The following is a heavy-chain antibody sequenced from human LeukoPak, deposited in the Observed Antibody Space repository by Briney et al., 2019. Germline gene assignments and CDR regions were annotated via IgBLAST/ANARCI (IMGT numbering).Heavy chain of an antibody. D-gene: IGHD2-15*01. J-gene: IGHJ4*02. CDR1: GFTVSSNY. V-gene: IGHV3-53*01. CDR3: GKTTVGYSSGRYPGWPVDY. CDR2: IYSGGST. Sequence: GGSLILSCAASGFTVSSNYMSWVRQAPGKGLEWVSVIYSGGSTYYAVSVKGRSTISRDNSQEIVYLQLDSLRVEDTALYYCGKTTVGYSSGRYPGWPVDYWGQGALVTVSS.